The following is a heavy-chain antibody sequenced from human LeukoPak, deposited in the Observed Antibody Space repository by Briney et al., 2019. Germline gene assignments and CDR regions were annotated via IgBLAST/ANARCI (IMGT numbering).Heavy chain of an antibody. CDR3: TGATIVLVADAMVPYFDY. V-gene: IGHV3-30*04. D-gene: IGHD2-2*01. Sequence: PGRSLRLSCAASGFTFSSYAMHWVRQAPGKGLEWVAVISYDGSNTYYADSVKGRFTISRDNSKNTLYLQMNSLRAEDTAVYYCTGATIVLVADAMVPYFDYWGQGTLVTVSS. J-gene: IGHJ4*02. CDR1: GFTFSSYA. CDR2: ISYDGSNT.